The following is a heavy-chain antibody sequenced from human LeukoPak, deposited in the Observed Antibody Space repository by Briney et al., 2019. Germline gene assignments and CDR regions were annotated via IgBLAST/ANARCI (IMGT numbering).Heavy chain of an antibody. J-gene: IGHJ6*02. D-gene: IGHD6-13*01. CDR1: GFTFSSYG. CDR3: ARTLSADYSSSWFQRGMDV. V-gene: IGHV3-30*02. Sequence: PGGSLRLSCAASGFTFSSYGMHWVRQAPGKGLEWVAFIRYDGSNKYYADSVKGRFTISRDNSKNTLYLQTNSLRAEDTAVYYCARTLSADYSSSWFQRGMDVWGQGTTVTVSS. CDR2: IRYDGSNK.